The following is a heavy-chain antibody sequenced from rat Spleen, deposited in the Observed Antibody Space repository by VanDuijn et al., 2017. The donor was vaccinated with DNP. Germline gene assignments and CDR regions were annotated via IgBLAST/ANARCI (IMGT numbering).Heavy chain of an antibody. J-gene: IGHJ2*01. V-gene: IGHV3-1*01. CDR1: GYSITSYY. CDR2: ISYSGIT. CDR3: ARWGDYFDY. Sequence: EVQLQESGPGLVKPSQSLSLTCSVTGYSITSYYWGWIRQFPGNKMEYIGHISYSGITNYNPSLKRRISITRDTSRNQFFLQLNSVTTEDTATYYCARWGDYFDYWGQGVMVTVSS.